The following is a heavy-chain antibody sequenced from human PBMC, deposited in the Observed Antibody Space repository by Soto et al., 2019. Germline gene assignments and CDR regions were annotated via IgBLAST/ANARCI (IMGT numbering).Heavy chain of an antibody. CDR1: GYTFTSYA. CDR3: GRDLSWFYSRGSWHVNECNYGLGV. Sequence: ASVKVSCKASGYTFTSYAFSWVRQAPGQGLEWMGWISSYNGKTVYAQSFQGRVTMTTDTSTSTAYMELRSLRSDDTAVYYCGRDLSWFYSRGSWHVNECNYGLGVWGQRTTVVVSS. J-gene: IGHJ6*02. D-gene: IGHD3-22*01. V-gene: IGHV1-18*01. CDR2: ISSYNGKT.